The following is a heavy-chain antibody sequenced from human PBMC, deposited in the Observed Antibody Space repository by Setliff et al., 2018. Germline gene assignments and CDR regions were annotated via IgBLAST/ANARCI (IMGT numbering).Heavy chain of an antibody. J-gene: IGHJ5*02. Sequence: ASVKVSCKTSGYTFTNYDINWVRQAPGRGLEWMGWISTYAQNFQGRVTMTTDASTSTAYMELNSLTSEDTAVYYCARSPALLGIVYLDPWGQGTRVTVSS. CDR2: IST. CDR3: ARSPALLGIVYLDP. CDR1: GYTFTNYD. V-gene: IGHV1-18*01. D-gene: IGHD2-15*01.